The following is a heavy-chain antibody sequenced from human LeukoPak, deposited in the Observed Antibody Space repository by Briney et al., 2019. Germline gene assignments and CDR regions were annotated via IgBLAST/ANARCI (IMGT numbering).Heavy chain of an antibody. CDR3: ARAGDGTPLYYYGMDV. J-gene: IGHJ6*02. CDR2: IYTSGST. D-gene: IGHD1-1*01. CDR1: GGSISSGSYY. Sequence: SETLSLTCTVSGGSISSGSYYWSWIRQPAGKGLEWIGRIYTSGSTNYNPSLKSRVTMSVDTSKNQFSLKLSSVTAADTAVYYCARAGDGTPLYYYGMDVWGQGTTVTVSS. V-gene: IGHV4-61*02.